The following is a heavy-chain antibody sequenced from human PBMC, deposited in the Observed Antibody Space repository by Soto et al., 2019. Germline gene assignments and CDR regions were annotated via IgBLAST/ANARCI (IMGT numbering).Heavy chain of an antibody. CDR3: ARVSGGYYYGMDV. CDR1: GGSISSSNW. Sequence: QVQLQESGPGLVKPSGTLSLTCAVSGGSISSSNWWSWVRQPPGKGLECIGAIYHSGSTNYNPSLKSQVTISVDKTKNQFSLKLSSVTDADTSVYYCARVSGGYYYGMDVWGQGITVTVSS. V-gene: IGHV4-4*02. J-gene: IGHJ6*02. D-gene: IGHD2-15*01. CDR2: IYHSGST.